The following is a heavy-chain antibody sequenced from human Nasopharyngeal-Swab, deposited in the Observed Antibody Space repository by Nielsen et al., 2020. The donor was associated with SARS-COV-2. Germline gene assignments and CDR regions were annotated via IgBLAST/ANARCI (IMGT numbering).Heavy chain of an antibody. CDR1: GFAGTNNH. Sequence: GESLKISCAASGFAGTNNHITWVRQAPGRGLEWISVIYSGGITYYADSVKGRFTISRDNFGNTISLQMNSLRGEDTAVYYCARGYRFGDYWGQGSLVTVSS. CDR2: IYSGGIT. J-gene: IGHJ4*02. V-gene: IGHV3-66*01. D-gene: IGHD5-18*01. CDR3: ARGYRFGDY.